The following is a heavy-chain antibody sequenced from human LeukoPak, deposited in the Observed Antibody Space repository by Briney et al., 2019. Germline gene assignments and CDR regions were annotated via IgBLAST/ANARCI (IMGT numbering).Heavy chain of an antibody. CDR3: AKEFDIVVVQYHFDY. J-gene: IGHJ4*02. CDR2: IWYDGSNK. V-gene: IGHV3-33*06. CDR1: GFTFSSYG. D-gene: IGHD2-2*01. Sequence: GRSLRLSCAASGFTFSSYGMHWVRQAPGKGLEWVAVIWYDGSNKYYADSVKGRFTISRDNSKNTLYLQMNSLRAEDTAVYYCAKEFDIVVVQYHFDYWGQGTLVTVSS.